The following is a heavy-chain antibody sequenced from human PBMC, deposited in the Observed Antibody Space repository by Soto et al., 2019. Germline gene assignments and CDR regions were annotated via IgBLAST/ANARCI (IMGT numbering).Heavy chain of an antibody. V-gene: IGHV3-7*01. CDR1: GFIFSKYW. D-gene: IGHD6-19*01. CDR3: ASDLLQLAAQGGDY. J-gene: IGHJ4*02. Sequence: EVQLVESGGGLVQPGGSLRLSCAGSGFIFSKYWMSWVRQAPGKGLEWVANIKEDGSEKNYVDSVKGRFTISRDNGQNSLFLQMSGLRAEDTAVYYCASDLLQLAAQGGDYWGQGTLVTVSS. CDR2: IKEDGSEK.